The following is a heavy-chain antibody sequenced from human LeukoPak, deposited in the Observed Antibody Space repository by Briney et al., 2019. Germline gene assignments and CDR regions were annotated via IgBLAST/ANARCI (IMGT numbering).Heavy chain of an antibody. Sequence: ASVKVSCKASGYTFTSNYIYWVRQAPGQGLEWMGMIYPRDGSTSYAQKFQGRVTVTRDTSTSTVHMELSGLRSEDTAVYYCARDQEGFDYWGQGTLVTVSS. CDR1: GYTFTSNY. V-gene: IGHV1-46*01. CDR3: ARDQEGFDY. J-gene: IGHJ4*02. CDR2: IYPRDGST.